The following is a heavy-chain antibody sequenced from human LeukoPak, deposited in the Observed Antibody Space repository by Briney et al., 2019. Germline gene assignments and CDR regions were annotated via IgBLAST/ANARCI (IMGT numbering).Heavy chain of an antibody. Sequence: GGSLRLSCAASGFTFSSNSMNWVRQAPGKGLEWVSYISGSNSIIYYADSVRGRFTISRDNAKNSLFLQMNSLRAEDTAVYYCARAGITSGGLIVRWGQGTLVTVSS. V-gene: IGHV3-48*01. D-gene: IGHD3-16*01. CDR2: ISGSNSII. CDR1: GFTFSSNS. CDR3: ARAGITSGGLIVR. J-gene: IGHJ5*02.